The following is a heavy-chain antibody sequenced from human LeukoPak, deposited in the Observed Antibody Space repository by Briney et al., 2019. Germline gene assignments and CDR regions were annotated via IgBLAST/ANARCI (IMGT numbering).Heavy chain of an antibody. CDR3: TREGGSGWAPFDY. D-gene: IGHD6-19*01. CDR2: VTAFTDDT. Sequence: GASVKVSCKASGYTLSDFGINWVRQAPGQGLEGVGWVTAFTDDTKSAQKFQGRVTMTTDTSTNTAYLELRSLRSDDTAVYFCTREGGSGWAPFDYWGQGTLVTVSS. CDR1: GYTLSDFG. J-gene: IGHJ4*02. V-gene: IGHV1-18*01.